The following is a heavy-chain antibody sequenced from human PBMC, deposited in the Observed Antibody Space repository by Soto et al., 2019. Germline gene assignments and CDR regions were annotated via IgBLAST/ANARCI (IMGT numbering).Heavy chain of an antibody. CDR2: ISSSSSYI. V-gene: IGHV3-21*01. CDR3: ARDVPTDYGDYNWFDP. D-gene: IGHD4-17*01. J-gene: IGHJ5*02. CDR1: GFTFSSYS. Sequence: GGSLRLSCAASGFTFSSYSMNWVRQAPGKGLEWVSSISSSSSYIYYPDSVKGRFTISRDNAKNSLYLQMNSLRAEDTAVYYCARDVPTDYGDYNWFDPWGQGTLVTVSS.